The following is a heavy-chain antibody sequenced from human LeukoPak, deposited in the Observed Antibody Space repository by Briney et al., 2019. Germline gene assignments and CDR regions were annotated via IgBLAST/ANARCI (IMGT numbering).Heavy chain of an antibody. Sequence: SETLSLTCTVSGGSISSYYWSWIRQPPGKGLEWIGYIYTSGSTNYNPSLKSRVTISVDTSKNQFSLKLSSVTAADTAVYYCARLGTLEIFGDPYIDYWGQGTLVTVSS. CDR2: IYTSGST. J-gene: IGHJ4*02. D-gene: IGHD3-3*01. CDR3: ARLGTLEIFGDPYIDY. CDR1: GGSISSYY. V-gene: IGHV4-4*09.